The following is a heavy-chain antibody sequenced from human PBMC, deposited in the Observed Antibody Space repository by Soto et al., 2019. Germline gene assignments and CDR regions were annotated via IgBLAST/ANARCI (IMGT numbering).Heavy chain of an antibody. CDR2: INPNSGGT. Sequence: ASVKVSCKASGYTFTGYYMHWVRQAPGQGLEWMGWINPNSGGTNYAQKFQGRVTMTRDTSISTAYMELSRLRSDDTAVYYCARAGNTNNPRTVLLKDYWGQGTLVTVSS. V-gene: IGHV1-2*02. CDR1: GYTFTGYY. J-gene: IGHJ4*02. CDR3: ARAGNTNNPRTVLLKDY. D-gene: IGHD3-10*01.